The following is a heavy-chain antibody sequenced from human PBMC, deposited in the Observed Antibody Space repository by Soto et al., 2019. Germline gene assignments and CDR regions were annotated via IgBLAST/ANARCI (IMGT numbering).Heavy chain of an antibody. D-gene: IGHD6-13*01. V-gene: IGHV1-69*02. Sequence: SVKVSCKASGGTFSSYTISWVRQAPGQGLEWMGRIIPIGGIANYAQKFRGRVTMARDKSTSTAYMDLSSLRSDDTAVYYCARDLAAADYWGQGTLVTVSS. CDR3: ARDLAAADY. CDR1: GGTFSSYT. J-gene: IGHJ4*02. CDR2: IIPIGGIA.